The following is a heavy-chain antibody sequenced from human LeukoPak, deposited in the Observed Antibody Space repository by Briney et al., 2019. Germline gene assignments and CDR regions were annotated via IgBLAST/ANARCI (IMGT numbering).Heavy chain of an antibody. CDR2: ISYSGST. J-gene: IGHJ6*04. D-gene: IGHD3-10*02. Sequence: PETLSLTCRVSGGSFSSYYRSWIRQPPGKGLEWIGYISYSGSTNYNPSLKGRVTISVDTSQNQFSLNLSTVTAADTAVYCCAREPNCYVFDVGGKGTTVTVSS. CDR3: AREPNCYVFDV. CDR1: GGSFSSYY. V-gene: IGHV4-59*01.